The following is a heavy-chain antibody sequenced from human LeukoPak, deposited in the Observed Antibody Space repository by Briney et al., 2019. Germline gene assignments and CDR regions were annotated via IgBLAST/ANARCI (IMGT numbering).Heavy chain of an antibody. CDR1: GFTFSSYA. V-gene: IGHV3-30-3*01. Sequence: GESLRLSCAASGFTFSSYAMHWVRQAPGKGLEWVAVISYDGSNKYYADSVKGRFTISRDNSKNTLYLQMNSLRAEDTAVYYCARDQAAGTHFDYWGQGTLVTVSS. CDR3: ARDQAAGTHFDY. D-gene: IGHD6-13*01. J-gene: IGHJ4*02. CDR2: ISYDGSNK.